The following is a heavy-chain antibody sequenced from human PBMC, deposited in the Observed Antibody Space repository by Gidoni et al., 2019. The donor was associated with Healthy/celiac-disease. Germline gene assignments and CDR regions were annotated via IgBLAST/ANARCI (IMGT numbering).Heavy chain of an antibody. CDR1: GGSISSYY. J-gene: IGHJ3*02. CDR3: AREGHVGPYDFWSGYSSMRAFDI. Sequence: QVQLQESGPGLVKPSETLSLTCTVSGGSISSYYWSWIRQPPGKGLEWIGYNYYSGSTNYNPSLKSRVTISVDTSKNQFSLKLSSVTAADTAVYYCAREGHVGPYDFWSGYSSMRAFDIWGQGTMVTVSS. D-gene: IGHD3-3*01. V-gene: IGHV4-59*01. CDR2: NYYSGST.